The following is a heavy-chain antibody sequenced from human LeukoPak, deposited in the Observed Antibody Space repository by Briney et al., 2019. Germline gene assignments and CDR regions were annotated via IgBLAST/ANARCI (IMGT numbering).Heavy chain of an antibody. CDR3: ARDPVGGSTIFDC. CDR2: TYYTSRSKWYY. CDR1: GDSVSNHIAA. V-gene: IGHV6-1*01. Sequence: SQTLSRTCAISGDSVSNHIAAWNWIRQSASRGLEWLGRTYYTSRSKWYYDYAVAVKSRISINPDTSRNQFSLQLTSVTPEDTAVYYCARDPVGGSTIFDCWGQGTLVTVSS. D-gene: IGHD3-16*01. J-gene: IGHJ4*02.